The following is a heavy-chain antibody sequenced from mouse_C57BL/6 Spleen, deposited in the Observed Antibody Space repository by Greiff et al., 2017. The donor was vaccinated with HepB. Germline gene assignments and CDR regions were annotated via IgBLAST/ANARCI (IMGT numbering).Heavy chain of an antibody. D-gene: IGHD1-1*01. Sequence: QVQLQQSGAELVRPGASVTLSCKASGYTFTDYEMHWVKQTPVHGLEWIGAIDPETGGTAYNQKFKGKAILTADKSSSTAYMELRSLTSEDSAVYYCTRGYGSRDYFDDWGQGTTLTVSS. V-gene: IGHV1-15*01. CDR2: IDPETGGT. CDR3: TRGYGSRDYFDD. CDR1: GYTFTDYE. J-gene: IGHJ2*01.